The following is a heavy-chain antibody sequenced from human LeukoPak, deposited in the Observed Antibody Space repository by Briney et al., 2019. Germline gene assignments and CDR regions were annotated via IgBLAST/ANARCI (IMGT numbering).Heavy chain of an antibody. CDR3: ARHPVWQQLGYFDY. Sequence: SETLSLTCTVSGGSISSYYWSWIRQPPGKGLEWIGYIYYSGSTNYNPSLKSRVTISVVTSKNQFSLKLSSVTAADTAVYYCARHPVWQQLGYFDYWGQGTLVTVSS. CDR1: GGSISSYY. J-gene: IGHJ4*02. CDR2: IYYSGST. D-gene: IGHD6-13*01. V-gene: IGHV4-59*08.